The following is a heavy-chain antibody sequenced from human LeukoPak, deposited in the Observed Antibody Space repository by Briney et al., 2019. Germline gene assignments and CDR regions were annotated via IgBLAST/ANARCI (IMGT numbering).Heavy chain of an antibody. CDR3: ARFFTIGCSGGSCYEPGADY. V-gene: IGHV1-18*01. Sequence: ASVKVSCKASGYTFTSYGISWVRQAPGQGLEWMGWISAYNGNTNYAQKLQGRVTMTTDTSTSTAYMELRSLRSDDTAVYYCARFFTIGCSGGSCYEPGADYWGQGTLVTVSS. CDR2: ISAYNGNT. D-gene: IGHD2-15*01. CDR1: GYTFTSYG. J-gene: IGHJ4*02.